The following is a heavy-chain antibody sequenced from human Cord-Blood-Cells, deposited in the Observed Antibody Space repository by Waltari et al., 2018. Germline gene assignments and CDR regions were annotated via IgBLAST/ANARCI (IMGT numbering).Heavy chain of an antibody. Sequence: EVQLVESGGGLVKPGGSLRLSCAASGFTFSNAWMSWVRQALGKGLEWVGRIKSKTDGGTTDYAAPVKGRFTISRDDSKNTLYLQMNSLKTEDTAVYYCTTRSSSSWYAFDIWGQGTMVTVSS. V-gene: IGHV3-15*01. CDR1: GFTFSNAW. D-gene: IGHD6-13*01. J-gene: IGHJ3*02. CDR2: IKSKTDGGTT. CDR3: TTRSSSSWYAFDI.